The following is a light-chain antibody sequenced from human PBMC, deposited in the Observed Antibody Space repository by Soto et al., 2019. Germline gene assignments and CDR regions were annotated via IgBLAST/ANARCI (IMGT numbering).Light chain of an antibody. CDR3: ISYTSDDVRYV. CDR1: SSDVGNGYDS. V-gene: IGLV2-14*01. Sequence: QSALTQPASVSGSPGQSITISCSGSSSDVGNGYDSVSWYQQHPGKAPKLIIYEVSHRPSGVSNRFSGSKSGNTASLTISGLQSEDEADYYCISYTSDDVRYVFGTGTKVTVL. J-gene: IGLJ1*01. CDR2: EVS.